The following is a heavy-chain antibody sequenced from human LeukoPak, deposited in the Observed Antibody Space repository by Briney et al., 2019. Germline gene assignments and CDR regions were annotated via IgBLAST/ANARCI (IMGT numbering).Heavy chain of an antibody. Sequence: PGGSLRLSCAASGFTFSSYEMNWVRQAPGKGLEWGSYISSRGSTIYYADSVKGRFTISRDNAKHSLYLQMNSLRAEDTAVYYCASTTAVAVDFDYWGQGTLVTVSS. J-gene: IGHJ4*02. CDR2: ISSRGSTI. V-gene: IGHV3-48*03. CDR3: ASTTAVAVDFDY. D-gene: IGHD6-19*01. CDR1: GFTFSSYE.